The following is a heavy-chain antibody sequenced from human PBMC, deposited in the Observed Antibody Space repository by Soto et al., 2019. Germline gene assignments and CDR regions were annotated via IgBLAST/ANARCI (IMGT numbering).Heavy chain of an antibody. CDR1: GFTFSISG. Sequence: GGSLRLSCAASGFTFSISGMSWVRQAPGKGLEWVAGISGRGRLYYADSEKGRFTISRDNSKNTLHLQMNSLKVADTAVYFCARVAPEYSSTPRRFDSWGQGT. D-gene: IGHD6-6*01. CDR3: ARVAPEYSSTPRRFDS. V-gene: IGHV3-23*01. CDR2: ISGRGRL. J-gene: IGHJ4*02.